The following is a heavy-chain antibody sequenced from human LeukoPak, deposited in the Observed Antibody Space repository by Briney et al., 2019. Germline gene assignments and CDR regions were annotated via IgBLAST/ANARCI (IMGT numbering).Heavy chain of an antibody. CDR2: IIPIFGTA. V-gene: IGHV1-69*05. Sequence: ASVKVSCKASGGTFSSYAISWVRQAPGQGLEWMGGIIPIFGTANYAQKFQGRVTITTDESTSTVYMELSSLRSEDTAVYYCARGLYDILTGYELAYWGQGTLVTVSS. CDR3: ARGLYDILTGYELAY. D-gene: IGHD3-9*01. J-gene: IGHJ4*02. CDR1: GGTFSSYA.